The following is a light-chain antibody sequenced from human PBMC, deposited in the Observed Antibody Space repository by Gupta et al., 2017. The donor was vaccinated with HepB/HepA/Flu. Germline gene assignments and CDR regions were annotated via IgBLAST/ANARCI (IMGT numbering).Light chain of an antibody. Sequence: EIFMIQSPDSLAVSLGERATITCKSSQTGFATSNKKNFLAWYQQRPGQPPRLVICWSSTRESGVPDRFSGSGSGTDFTLTISMLHPEDVAVYYCQQDFSSPMTFGRGTKVDIK. CDR1: QTGFATSNKKNF. CDR3: QQDFSSPMT. J-gene: IGKJ4*01. V-gene: IGKV4-1*01. CDR2: WSS.